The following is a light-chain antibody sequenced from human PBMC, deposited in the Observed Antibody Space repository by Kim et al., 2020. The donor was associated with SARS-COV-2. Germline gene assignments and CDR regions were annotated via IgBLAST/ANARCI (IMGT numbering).Light chain of an antibody. CDR3: QHFNSYPPT. CDR2: DAS. CDR1: QGVGSA. J-gene: IGKJ4*01. V-gene: IGKV1-13*02. Sequence: ASGGDRVTIICRASQGVGSALIWYQQKPGKAPKLLIYDASTLDSGVPSRFSGSGSGTDFTLTISSLQPEDFATYFCQHFNSYPPTFGGGTKVDIK.